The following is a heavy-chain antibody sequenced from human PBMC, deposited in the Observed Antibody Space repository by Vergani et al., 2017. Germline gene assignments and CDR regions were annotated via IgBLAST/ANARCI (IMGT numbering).Heavy chain of an antibody. D-gene: IGHD2-2*01. J-gene: IGHJ5*02. CDR2: IYPGDSDT. CDR1: GYSFTSYW. Sequence: EVQLVQSGAEVKKPGESLKISCKGSGYSFTSYWIGWVRQMPGKGLEWMGIIYPGDSDTRYSPSFQGLVTISADKSISTAYLQWSSLKASDTAMYYCARSGDIVVVPAANPLDPWGQGTLVTVSS. V-gene: IGHV5-51*03. CDR3: ARSGDIVVVPAANPLDP.